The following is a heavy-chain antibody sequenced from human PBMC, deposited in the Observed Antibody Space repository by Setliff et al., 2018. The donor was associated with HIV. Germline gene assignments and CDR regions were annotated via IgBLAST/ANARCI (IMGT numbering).Heavy chain of an antibody. CDR1: GGTFSSYT. CDR2: SIPILGIG. D-gene: IGHD3-16*01. J-gene: IGHJ6*03. Sequence: SVKVSCKASGGTFSSYTINWVRQAPGQGLEWMGRSIPILGIGNDEQAQKFKGRVTFTADKSTSTVYMELSSLRSGDTAVYYCARCGAGEWHLYMDVWGKGTAVTVSS. CDR3: ARCGAGEWHLYMDV. V-gene: IGHV1-69*02.